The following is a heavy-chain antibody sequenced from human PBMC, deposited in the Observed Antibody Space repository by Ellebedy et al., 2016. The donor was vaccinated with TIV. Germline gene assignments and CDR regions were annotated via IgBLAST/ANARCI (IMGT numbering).Heavy chain of an antibody. D-gene: IGHD1-26*01. CDR1: GFNFRNYA. V-gene: IGHV3-23*01. CDR2: ISGSSDIT. J-gene: IGHJ6*02. CDR3: AKGNSGSPQGYYYGIDV. Sequence: PGGSLRLSCAASGFNFRNYAMNWVRQAPGKGLEWVSSISGSSDITYYTDSVKGRFTISRDKSKNTLYVQLNTMRAEDTAVYYWAKGNSGSPQGYYYGIDVWGQGTTVTVSS.